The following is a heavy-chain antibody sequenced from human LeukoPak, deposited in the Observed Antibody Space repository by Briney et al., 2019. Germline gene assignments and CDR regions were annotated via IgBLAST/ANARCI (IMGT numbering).Heavy chain of an antibody. Sequence: ASVKVSCKASGYTFTSYGISWVRQAPGQGLEWMGWISAYNGNTNYAQKLQGRVTMTTDTSTSTAYMELRSLRSDDTAVYYCARGALDCGGDCYPTDIYYYYYYMDVWGKGTTVTVSS. CDR1: GYTFTSYG. CDR2: ISAYNGNT. J-gene: IGHJ6*03. CDR3: ARGALDCGGDCYPTDIYYYYYYMDV. V-gene: IGHV1-18*01. D-gene: IGHD2-21*01.